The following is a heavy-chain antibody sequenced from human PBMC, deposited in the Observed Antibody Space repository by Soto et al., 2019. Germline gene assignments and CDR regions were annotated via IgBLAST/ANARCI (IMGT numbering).Heavy chain of an antibody. CDR3: ARALEQWTDWGFDY. V-gene: IGHV3-30-3*01. CDR1: GFTFISYA. Sequence: QVQLVESGGGVVQPGRSLRLSCAASGFTFISYAMHWVRQAPGKGLEWVAVISYDGSNKYYADSVKGRFTISRDNSKNTLYLQMNSLRAEDTAVYYCARALEQWTDWGFDYWGQGTLVTVSS. D-gene: IGHD6-19*01. J-gene: IGHJ4*02. CDR2: ISYDGSNK.